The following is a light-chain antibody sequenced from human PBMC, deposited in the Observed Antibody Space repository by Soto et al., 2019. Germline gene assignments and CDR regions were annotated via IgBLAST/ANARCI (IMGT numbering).Light chain of an antibody. CDR2: KAS. CDR1: QSISSW. Sequence: DIQMTQFPSTLSVSIGERVTITCRASQSISSWLAWYQQKPGKAPNLLINKASSLASGVPSRFSGSGFGTEFTPTISSLQPDDTATYYCQQYDGYSTFGGGTKVDIK. J-gene: IGKJ4*02. V-gene: IGKV1-5*03. CDR3: QQYDGYST.